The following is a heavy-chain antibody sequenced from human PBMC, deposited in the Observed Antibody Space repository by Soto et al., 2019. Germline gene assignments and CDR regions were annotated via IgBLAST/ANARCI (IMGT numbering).Heavy chain of an antibody. V-gene: IGHV1-69*13. J-gene: IGHJ4*02. CDR2: IIPIFGTA. D-gene: IGHD3-9*01. Sequence: SVKVSCKASGGTFSSYAISWVRQAPVQGLEWMGGIIPIFGTANYAQKFQGRVTITADEYTSTAYMELSSLRSEDTAVYYCARESGNDILTGFDYWGQGTMVTVSS. CDR1: GGTFSSYA. CDR3: ARESGNDILTGFDY.